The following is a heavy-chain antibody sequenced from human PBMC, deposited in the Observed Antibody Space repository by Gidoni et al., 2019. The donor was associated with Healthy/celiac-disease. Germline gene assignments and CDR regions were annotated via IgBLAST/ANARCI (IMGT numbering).Heavy chain of an antibody. Sequence: QVQLVQSGAEVKKPGASVKVSCKASGYTFTSYDINWVRQATGQVLEWMGWMNPNSGNTGYAQKFQGRVTMNRNTSISTAYMELSSLRSEDTAVYYCAIQVGQQLDRSKFDYWGQGTLVTVSS. CDR3: AIQVGQQLDRSKFDY. J-gene: IGHJ4*02. CDR1: GYTFTSYD. CDR2: MNPNSGNT. D-gene: IGHD6-13*01. V-gene: IGHV1-8*01.